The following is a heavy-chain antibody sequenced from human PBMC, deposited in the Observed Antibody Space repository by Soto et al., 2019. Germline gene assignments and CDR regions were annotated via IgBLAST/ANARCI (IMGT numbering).Heavy chain of an antibody. V-gene: IGHV4-59*08. CDR1: RGSISRYY. Sequence: QVQLQESGPGLVKPSETLSLTCTVSRGSISRYYWSWIRQAPGKGPEWIGYIYYSGSTKYNPSLKSRVTISVDRSKNQFSLKLRSVTAADTAVYYCASGADSGFDYWGQGTLVTVSP. J-gene: IGHJ4*02. CDR2: IYYSGST. D-gene: IGHD6-19*01. CDR3: ASGADSGFDY.